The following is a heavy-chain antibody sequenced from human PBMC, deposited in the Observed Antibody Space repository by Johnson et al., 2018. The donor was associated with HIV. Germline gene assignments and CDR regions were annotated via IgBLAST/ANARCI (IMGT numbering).Heavy chain of an antibody. CDR2: ISKSGSTI. D-gene: IGHD6-19*01. CDR3: ARIPGSGWDHDAFDI. CDR1: GFTFSSYA. Sequence: VQLVESGGGVVQPGRSLRLSCAASGFTFSSYAMHWVRQAPGKGLEWISYISKSGSTIYYADSVKGRFTISRDNAKNSLYLQMNSLRAEDTAVYYCARIPGSGWDHDAFDIWGQGTMVTVSS. V-gene: IGHV3-48*04. J-gene: IGHJ3*02.